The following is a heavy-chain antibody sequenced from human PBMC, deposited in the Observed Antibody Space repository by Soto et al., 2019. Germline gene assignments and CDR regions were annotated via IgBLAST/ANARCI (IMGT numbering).Heavy chain of an antibody. Sequence: WPCQARGQGLDWMGWINPNSGGTNYAQRFHGRVTMTRDTSITTAYMELSSLTSDDTAVYCCAAPCPSACTLDIRAQGTTVTGPS. CDR3: AAPCPSACTLDI. CDR2: INPNSGGT. V-gene: IGHV1-2*02. J-gene: IGHJ6*02.